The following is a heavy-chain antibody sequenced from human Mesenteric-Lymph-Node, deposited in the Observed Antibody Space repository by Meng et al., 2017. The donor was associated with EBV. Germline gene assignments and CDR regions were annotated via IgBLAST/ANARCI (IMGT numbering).Heavy chain of an antibody. J-gene: IGHJ4*02. V-gene: IGHV4-4*02. CDR1: GGSISSSNW. D-gene: IGHD3-22*01. CDR3: AREGEVGYYESSGYYY. CDR2: IFPTGGT. Sequence: QVRLQWSGPGLGKPSGTLSLTCAVSGGSISSSNWWTWVRQPPGKGLEWIGEIFPTGGTNYNPSLKSRVTISVDKSKNQFSLKLSSVTAADTAVYYCAREGEVGYYESSGYYYWGQGTLVTVSS.